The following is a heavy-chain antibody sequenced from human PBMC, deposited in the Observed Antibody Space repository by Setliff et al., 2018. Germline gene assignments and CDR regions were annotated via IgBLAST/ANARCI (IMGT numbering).Heavy chain of an antibody. Sequence: PSETLSLTCAVSGYSISSGYYWGWIRQPPGKGLEWIGSIYHSGSTYYNPSLKSRVTISVDTSKNQFSLKLSSVTATDTAVYYCARCDGVYHYYMDVWGQGTTVTVSS. J-gene: IGHJ6*03. CDR2: IYHSGST. V-gene: IGHV4-38-2*01. CDR1: GYSISSGYY. CDR3: ARCDGVYHYYMDV. D-gene: IGHD3-10*01.